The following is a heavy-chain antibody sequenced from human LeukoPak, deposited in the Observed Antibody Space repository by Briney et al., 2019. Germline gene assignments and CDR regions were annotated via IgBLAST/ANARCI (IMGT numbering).Heavy chain of an antibody. J-gene: IGHJ5*02. Sequence: SETLSLTCAVYGGSFSGYYWSWIRQPPGKGLEWIGEINHSGTTHYNPSLKSRVTISVDTSKNQFSLKLTSVTAADAAVYYCAVYGSSAGWFDPWGQGTLVTVSP. V-gene: IGHV4-34*01. CDR2: INHSGTT. CDR1: GGSFSGYY. CDR3: AVYGSSAGWFDP. D-gene: IGHD6-6*01.